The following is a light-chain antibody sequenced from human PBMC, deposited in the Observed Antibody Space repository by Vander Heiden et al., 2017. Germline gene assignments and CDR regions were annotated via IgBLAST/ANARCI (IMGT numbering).Light chain of an antibody. V-gene: IGKV1-39*01. CDR1: QNISKY. CDR3: QHSYDTLT. J-gene: IGKJ3*01. CDR2: AAS. Sequence: DIQMTQSPSSLSASVGDRVTITCRASQNISKYLNWYQQKPGKAPKVLIYAASSLQSGVQSRFSGSGSGTDFTLTVSSLQPEDFATYYCQHSYDTLTFGPGTKVDIK.